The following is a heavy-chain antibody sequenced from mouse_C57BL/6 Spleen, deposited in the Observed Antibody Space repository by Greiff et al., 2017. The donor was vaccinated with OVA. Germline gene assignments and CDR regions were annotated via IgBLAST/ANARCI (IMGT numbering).Heavy chain of an antibody. CDR3: ARRDDYDFWFAY. Sequence: EVKLQESGGGLVKPGGSLKLSCAASGFTFSSYTMSWVRQTPEKRLEWVATISGGGGNTYYPDSVKGRFTISRDNAKNTLYLQMSSLRSEDTALYYCARRDDYDFWFAYWGQGTLVTVSA. V-gene: IGHV5-9*01. CDR2: ISGGGGNT. J-gene: IGHJ3*01. CDR1: GFTFSSYT. D-gene: IGHD2-4*01.